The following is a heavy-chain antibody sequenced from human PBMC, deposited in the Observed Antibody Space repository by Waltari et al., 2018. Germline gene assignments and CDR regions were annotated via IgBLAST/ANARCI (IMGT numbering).Heavy chain of an antibody. Sequence: QVQLVQSGAEVKRPGSSVKISCKASGGTFDSYAINWVRQAPGQGLEWMWTIIPIFGTVNYAQRFQDRVTITAAGSTVCMEVSRLTSDDTAVYFCAREMGTTLGALDHWGQGTLVAVSS. CDR1: GGTFDSYA. V-gene: IGHV1-69*18. CDR3: AREMGTTLGALDH. D-gene: IGHD1-1*01. CDR2: IIPIFGTV. J-gene: IGHJ4*02.